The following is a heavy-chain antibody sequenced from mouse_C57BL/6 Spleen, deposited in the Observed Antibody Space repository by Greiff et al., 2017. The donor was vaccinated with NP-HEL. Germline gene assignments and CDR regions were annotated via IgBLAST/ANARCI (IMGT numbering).Heavy chain of an antibody. V-gene: IGHV1-15*01. D-gene: IGHD4-1*01. CDR1: GYTFTDYE. J-gene: IGHJ2*01. CDR2: IDPETGGT. CDR3: TRSGTSDY. Sequence: VQLKQSGAELVRPGASVTLSCKASGYTFTDYEMHWVKQTPVHGLEWIGAIDPETGGTAYNQKFKGKAILTADKSSSTAYMELRSLTSEDSAVYYCTRSGTSDYWGQGTTLTVSS.